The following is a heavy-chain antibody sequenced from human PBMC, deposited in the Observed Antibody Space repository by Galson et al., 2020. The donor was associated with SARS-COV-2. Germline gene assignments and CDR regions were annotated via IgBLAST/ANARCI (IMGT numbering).Heavy chain of an antibody. D-gene: IGHD1-26*01. V-gene: IGHV3-30*04. CDR1: GFTFSSYP. J-gene: IGHJ4*02. Sequence: QLGESLKISCVASGFTFSSYPMHWVRQAPGKGLEWVAVLSYEGSNKYYADSVKGRFTISSDNSKNTLYLQMNSLTTEDTAVYYCAGDRGKNWEHRGYFDYWGQGTLVTVSS. CDR2: LSYEGSNK. CDR3: AGDRGKNWEHRGYFDY.